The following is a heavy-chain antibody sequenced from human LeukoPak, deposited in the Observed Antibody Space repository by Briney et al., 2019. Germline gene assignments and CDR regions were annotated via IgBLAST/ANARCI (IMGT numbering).Heavy chain of an antibody. D-gene: IGHD2-15*01. CDR1: GGSVSSGSYY. J-gene: IGHJ5*02. CDR2: IYYSGST. V-gene: IGHV4-61*01. Sequence: SETLSLTCTVSGGSVSSGSYYWSWIRQPPGKGLEWIGYIYYSGSTNYNPSLKSRVTISVDTSKSQFSLKLSSVTAADTAVYYCARGVVVAATAIWFDPWGQGTLVTVSS. CDR3: ARGVVVAATAIWFDP.